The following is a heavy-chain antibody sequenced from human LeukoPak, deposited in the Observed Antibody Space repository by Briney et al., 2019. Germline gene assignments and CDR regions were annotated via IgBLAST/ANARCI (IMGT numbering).Heavy chain of an antibody. CDR2: ISSSGSST. Sequence: GGSLRLSCGGSGFTFSDYQMTWVRQAPGKGLQWVSYISSSGSSTYYADSVQGRFIISRDNTKNSLYLQMTSLRAEDTAVYYCAKTPAPVFGSKCYFDYWGQGTLVTVSS. V-gene: IGHV3-11*01. CDR1: GFTFSDYQ. J-gene: IGHJ4*02. D-gene: IGHD3-3*01. CDR3: AKTPAPVFGSKCYFDY.